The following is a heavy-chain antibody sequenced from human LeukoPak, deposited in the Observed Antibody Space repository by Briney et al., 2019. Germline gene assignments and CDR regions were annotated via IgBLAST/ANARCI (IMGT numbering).Heavy chain of an antibody. CDR2: INPDSGGT. V-gene: IGHV1-2*02. Sequence: ASVKVSCKASGYTFSDYNMHWVRQAPGQGLEWMGWINPDSGGTKFAQKFQGRVILTRDTSISTAYMELSGLRSDDTAVYYCGSAVYYFDSGGLRYWGQGTPVTVSS. CDR3: GSAVYYFDSGGLRY. CDR1: GYTFSDYN. J-gene: IGHJ4*02. D-gene: IGHD3-22*01.